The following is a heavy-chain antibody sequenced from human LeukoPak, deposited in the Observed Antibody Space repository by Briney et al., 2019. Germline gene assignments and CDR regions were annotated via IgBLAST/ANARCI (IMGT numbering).Heavy chain of an antibody. V-gene: IGHV4-59*11. CDR3: ARVGEIAAAGRFDP. CDR1: GGSIGSHY. J-gene: IGHJ5*02. Sequence: SETLSLTCTVSGGSIGSHYWSWIRQPPGKGLEWIGYIYYSGSTNYNPSLKSRVTISVDTSKNQFSLKLSSVTAADTAVYYCARVGEIAAAGRFDPWGQGTLVTVSS. D-gene: IGHD6-13*01. CDR2: IYYSGST.